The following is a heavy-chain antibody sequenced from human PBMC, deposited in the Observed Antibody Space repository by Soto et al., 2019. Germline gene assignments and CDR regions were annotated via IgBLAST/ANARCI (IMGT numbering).Heavy chain of an antibody. Sequence: ASVKVSCKASGYIFTSYGFSWVRQAPGQGLEWMGWISAYNGNTNYAQKFQGRATMTTDTSTRTAHMDLRSLRSDDTAVYYCARIPHNFNWVHYGLEVWGKGTLVTVSS. D-gene: IGHD3-16*01. J-gene: IGHJ6*04. CDR3: ARIPHNFNWVHYGLEV. CDR1: GYIFTSYG. V-gene: IGHV1-18*01. CDR2: ISAYNGNT.